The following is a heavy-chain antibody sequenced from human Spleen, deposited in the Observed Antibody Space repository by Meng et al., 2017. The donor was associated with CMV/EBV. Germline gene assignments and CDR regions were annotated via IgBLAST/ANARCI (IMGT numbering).Heavy chain of an antibody. CDR1: GGSVSSGSYY. J-gene: IGHJ4*02. V-gene: IGHV4-61*01. CDR3: ASILRRDGYQRLDY. CDR2: IYYSGST. D-gene: IGHD5-24*01. Sequence: SETLSLTCTVSGGSVSSGSYYWSWIRQPPGKGLEWIGYIYYSGSTNYNPSLKSRVTISVDTSKNQFSLKLSSVTAADTAVYYCASILRRDGYQRLDYWGQGTLVTVSS.